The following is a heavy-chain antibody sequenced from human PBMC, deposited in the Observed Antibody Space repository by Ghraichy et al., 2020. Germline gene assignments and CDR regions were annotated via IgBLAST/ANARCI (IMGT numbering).Heavy chain of an antibody. CDR3: AKVSRYCSTTSCSVGGGSDY. J-gene: IGHJ4*02. D-gene: IGHD2-2*01. Sequence: LTCAASGFTFSTYAMSWVRQAPGKGLEWVSAISGSGGGTYYADSVKGRFTISRDNSKNTLYLQMNSLRVEDTAVYYCAKVSRYCSTTSCSVGGGSDYWGQGTLVTVSS. CDR1: GFTFSTYA. CDR2: ISGSGGGT. V-gene: IGHV3-23*01.